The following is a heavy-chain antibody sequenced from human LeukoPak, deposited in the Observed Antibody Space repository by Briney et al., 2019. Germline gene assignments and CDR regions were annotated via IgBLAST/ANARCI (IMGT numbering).Heavy chain of an antibody. Sequence: GGSLRLSCAVSGLSISSYAMSWVRQAPGKGLEWVSTIDGGGGSIYYADSEQGRFTISRDNSKNTVYLQMNSLRTEDTAVYYCAKVVWGIAAAGTPGRSQRDYWGQGTLVTVSS. V-gene: IGHV3-23*01. CDR2: IDGGGGSI. CDR3: AKVVWGIAAAGTPGRSQRDY. J-gene: IGHJ4*02. CDR1: GLSISSYA. D-gene: IGHD6-13*01.